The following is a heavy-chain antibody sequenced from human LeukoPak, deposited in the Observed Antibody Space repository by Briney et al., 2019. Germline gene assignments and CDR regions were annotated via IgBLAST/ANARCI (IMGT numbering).Heavy chain of an antibody. D-gene: IGHD2-15*01. CDR3: ARYCTSGSCYSDH. Sequence: GGSLRLSCAASGFTFSSYGMSWVRQAPGKGLEWVSYISTTGSTIYYADSVKGRFTISRDNAQNSLYLQMNSLRDEDTAVYYCARYCTSGSCYSDHWGQGTLVTVSS. V-gene: IGHV3-48*02. CDR2: ISTTGSTI. J-gene: IGHJ4*02. CDR1: GFTFSSYG.